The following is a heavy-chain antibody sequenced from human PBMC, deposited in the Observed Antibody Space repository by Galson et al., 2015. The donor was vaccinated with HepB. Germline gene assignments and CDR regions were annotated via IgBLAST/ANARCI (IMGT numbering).Heavy chain of an antibody. CDR3: AKDYLPYYDRWGSYSDLYYFDY. CDR1: GFTFNYHA. V-gene: IGHV3-23*01. CDR2: ISGSGGST. Sequence: SLRLSCAASGFTFNYHAMNWVRQAPGKGLEWVASISGSGGSTYYADSVKGRFTVSRGHSLDTVDLQMDSLRVDDTAVYYCAKDYLPYYDRWGSYSDLYYFDYWGQGTLVTVSS. D-gene: IGHD3-22*01. J-gene: IGHJ4*02.